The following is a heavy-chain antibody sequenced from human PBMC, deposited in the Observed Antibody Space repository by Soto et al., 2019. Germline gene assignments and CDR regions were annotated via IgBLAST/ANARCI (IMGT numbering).Heavy chain of an antibody. Sequence: QVQLVESGGGVVQPGRSLRLSCAASGFTFGSYGMHWVRQAPGKGLEWVAVISYDGSNKYYADSVKGRFTISRDNSKNTLYLHMNSQRAEDTAVYYCAKDLEALEYYDFWSGYLDYWGQGTLVPVSS. D-gene: IGHD3-3*01. CDR1: GFTFGSYG. CDR2: ISYDGSNK. V-gene: IGHV3-30*18. CDR3: AKDLEALEYYDFWSGYLDY. J-gene: IGHJ4*02.